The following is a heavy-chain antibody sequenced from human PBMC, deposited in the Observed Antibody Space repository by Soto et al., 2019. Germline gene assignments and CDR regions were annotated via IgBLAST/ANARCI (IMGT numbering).Heavy chain of an antibody. D-gene: IGHD5-12*01. Sequence: GESLKISCKGSGYSFTSYWIIWVRQMPGKGLEWMGRIDPSDSYTNYSPSFQGHVTISADKSISTAYLQWSSLKASNTAMYYCARHGMATLTGGMDVWGQGTTVTVSS. J-gene: IGHJ6*02. CDR1: GYSFTSYW. CDR2: IDPSDSYT. V-gene: IGHV5-10-1*01. CDR3: ARHGMATLTGGMDV.